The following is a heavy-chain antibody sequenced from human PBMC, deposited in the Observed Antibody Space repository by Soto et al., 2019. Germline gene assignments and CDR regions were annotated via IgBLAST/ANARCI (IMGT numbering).Heavy chain of an antibody. D-gene: IGHD3-16*01. CDR2: IIPIFGTA. J-gene: IGHJ4*02. V-gene: IGHV1-69*01. Sequence: QVQLVQSGAEVKKPGSSVKVSCKASGGTFSSYAISWVRQAPGQGLEWMGGIIPIFGTANYAQKFQGRVTITADESTSTAYMELSSRRSEDTAVYYCARDPTGGGGDLYFDYWGQGTLVTVSS. CDR1: GGTFSSYA. CDR3: ARDPTGGGGDLYFDY.